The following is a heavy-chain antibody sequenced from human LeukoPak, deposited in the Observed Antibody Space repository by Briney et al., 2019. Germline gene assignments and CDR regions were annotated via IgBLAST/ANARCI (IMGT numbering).Heavy chain of an antibody. CDR3: ARDPAGYCSSTSCYPFDY. Sequence: GGSLRLSCAASGFTFSSYAMSWVRQAPGKGLEWVSGISSNGASTYYVDSVKGRFTISRDNSKNTLFLQMNSLRAEDTAVYYCARDPAGYCSSTSCYPFDYWGQGTLVTVSS. J-gene: IGHJ4*02. CDR2: ISSNGAST. CDR1: GFTFSSYA. V-gene: IGHV3-23*01. D-gene: IGHD2-2*01.